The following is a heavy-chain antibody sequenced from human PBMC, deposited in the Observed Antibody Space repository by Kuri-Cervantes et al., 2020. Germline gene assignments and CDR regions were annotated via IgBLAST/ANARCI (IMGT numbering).Heavy chain of an antibody. J-gene: IGHJ1*01. CDR2: IKSKTDGGTT. D-gene: IGHD5-24*01. V-gene: IGHV3-15*01. Sequence: GESLKISCAASGFTFSNAWMSWVRQAPGKGLEWVGRIKSKTDGGTTDYAAPVKGRFTISRDDSKNTLYLQMNGLKTDDTAVYYCTTDVENPPWLQLLSRYWGQGTLVTVSS. CDR3: TTDVENPPWLQLLSRY. CDR1: GFTFSNAW.